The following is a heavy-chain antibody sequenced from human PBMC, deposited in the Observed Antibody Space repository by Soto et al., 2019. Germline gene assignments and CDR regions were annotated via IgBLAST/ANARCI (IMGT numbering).Heavy chain of an antibody. CDR2: IKQDGSEK. J-gene: IGHJ4*02. CDR3: ATSRTFDY. CDR1: GFTFSSYW. V-gene: IGHV3-7*01. D-gene: IGHD6-13*01. Sequence: PGVSLRLSCVVSGFTFSSYWMNWVRQAPGKGLEWVANIKQDGSEKYYVDSAKGRFTISRDNAKNSLYLQMNSLSAEDTAIYYCATSRTFDYWGQGTLVTVSS.